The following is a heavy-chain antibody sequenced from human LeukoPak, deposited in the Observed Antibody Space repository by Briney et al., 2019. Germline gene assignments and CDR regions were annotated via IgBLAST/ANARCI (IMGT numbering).Heavy chain of an antibody. Sequence: ASVKVSCKASGYTFTSYVINWVRQATGQGLEWMGWMNPKSGNTGYAQKFQGRVTMTRNTSISTAYMELSSLRSEDTAVYYCARGWLQTFDPWGQGTLVTVSS. V-gene: IGHV1-8*01. CDR2: MNPKSGNT. J-gene: IGHJ5*02. CDR3: ARGWLQTFDP. CDR1: GYTFTSYV. D-gene: IGHD5-24*01.